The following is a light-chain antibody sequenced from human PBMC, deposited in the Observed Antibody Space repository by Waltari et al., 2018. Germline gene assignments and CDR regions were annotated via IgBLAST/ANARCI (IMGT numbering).Light chain of an antibody. CDR1: SRDVGGFNY. CDR3: SSRTGSSTLYV. CDR2: EVY. Sequence: QSALTQPASVSGSPGPSITISCTGTSRDVGGFNYCPWYQQHPGKAPKLLIYEVYNRPSGVSNRFSGSKSGNTASLTISGLQAEDEADYYCSSRTGSSTLYVFGTGTKVTVL. V-gene: IGLV2-14*01. J-gene: IGLJ1*01.